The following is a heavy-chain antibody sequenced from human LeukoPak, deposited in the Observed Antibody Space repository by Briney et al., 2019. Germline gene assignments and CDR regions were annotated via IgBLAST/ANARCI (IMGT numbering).Heavy chain of an antibody. J-gene: IGHJ4*02. V-gene: IGHV3-30*02. Sequence: GGSLRLSCAASAFTFNNYGMHWVRQAPGKGLEWVAFIRFDGSNKYYADSVKGRFTISRDNSKNTLYLQMNSLRAEDTAVYYCAGGRSWLVQYFDYWGQGTLVTVSS. D-gene: IGHD3-22*01. CDR3: AGGRSWLVQYFDY. CDR2: IRFDGSNK. CDR1: AFTFNNYG.